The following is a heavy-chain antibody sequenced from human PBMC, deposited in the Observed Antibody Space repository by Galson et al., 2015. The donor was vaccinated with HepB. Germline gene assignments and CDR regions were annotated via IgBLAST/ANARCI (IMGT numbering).Heavy chain of an antibody. Sequence: KVSCKASGDSFRSYAFSWVRQAPGQGLEWMGGIIPIFGTADYARKFQDRVTITADESASTVYLEVSSLRSEDTAVYYCASDFLSRRWGTYYYYYMDAWGSGTTVTVSS. J-gene: IGHJ6*03. D-gene: IGHD3-16*01. CDR2: IIPIFGTA. CDR3: ASDFLSRRWGTYYYYYMDA. V-gene: IGHV1-69*01. CDR1: GDSFRSYA.